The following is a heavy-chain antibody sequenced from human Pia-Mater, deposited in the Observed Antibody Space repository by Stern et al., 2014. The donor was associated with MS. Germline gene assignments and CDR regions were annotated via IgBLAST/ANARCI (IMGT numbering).Heavy chain of an antibody. D-gene: IGHD1-7*01. CDR2: MNPDSGDT. J-gene: IGHJ4*02. V-gene: IGHV1-8*01. CDR3: TRGPRT. CDR1: GYTFTRYD. Sequence: QLVQSGAEVEKPGASVKVSCRASGYTFTRYDIHWVRRASGQGLAWMGWMNPDSGDTGIAQKFQARVTMTRDTSTSTAYLELHSLKSEDTAVYYCTRGPRTWGRGTLVTVSS.